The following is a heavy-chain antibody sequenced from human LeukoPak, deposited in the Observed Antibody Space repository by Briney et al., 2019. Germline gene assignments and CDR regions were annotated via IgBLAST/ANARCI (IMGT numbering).Heavy chain of an antibody. J-gene: IGHJ3*02. CDR1: GYTFTSYG. D-gene: IGHD2-2*01. V-gene: IGHV1-18*01. CDR2: ISAYNGNT. Sequence: ASVKVSCKASGYTFTSYGISWVRQAPGQGLEWMGWISAYNGNTNYAQKLQGRVTMTTDTSTSTAYMELSRLRSDDTAVYYCARMARSRNSYDAFDIWGQGTMVTVSS. CDR3: ARMARSRNSYDAFDI.